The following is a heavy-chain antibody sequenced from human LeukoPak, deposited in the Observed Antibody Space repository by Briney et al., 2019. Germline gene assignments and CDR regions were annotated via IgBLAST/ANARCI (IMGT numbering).Heavy chain of an antibody. CDR2: ISGSGGST. Sequence: PGGSLRLSCAASGFTFSSYAMSWVRQAPGKGLEWVSAISGSGGSTYYADSVKGRFTISRDNSKNTLYLHMNSLRAEDTAVYYCASHSSGWYYFDYWGQGTLVTVSS. V-gene: IGHV3-23*01. D-gene: IGHD6-19*01. CDR1: GFTFSSYA. CDR3: ASHSSGWYYFDY. J-gene: IGHJ4*02.